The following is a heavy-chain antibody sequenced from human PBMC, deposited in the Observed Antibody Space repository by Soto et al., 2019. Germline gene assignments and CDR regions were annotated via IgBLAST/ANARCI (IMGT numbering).Heavy chain of an antibody. CDR3: ARVPCSSTSCPIDY. CDR2: INWNGGST. V-gene: IGHV3-20*01. CDR1: GFTFDDYG. J-gene: IGHJ4*02. D-gene: IGHD2-2*01. Sequence: GGSLRLSCAASGFTFDDYGMSWVRQAPGKGLEWVSGINWNGGSTGYADSVKGRFTISRDNAKNSLYLQMNSLRAEDTALYHCARVPCSSTSCPIDYWGQGTLVTVSS.